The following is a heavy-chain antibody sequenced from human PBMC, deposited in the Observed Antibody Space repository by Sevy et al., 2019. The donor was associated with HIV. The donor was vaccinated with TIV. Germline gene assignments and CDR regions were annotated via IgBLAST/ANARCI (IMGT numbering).Heavy chain of an antibody. CDR2: ISYDGSNK. CDR3: ARDVPFLEWLFVY. V-gene: IGHV3-30*04. Sequence: GGSLRLSCAASGFTFSSYAMHWVRQAPGKGLEWVAVISYDGSNKYYADSVKGRFTISRDNSKNTLYLQMNSLRAEDTAVYYCARDVPFLEWLFVYWGQGTLVTVSS. J-gene: IGHJ4*02. D-gene: IGHD3-3*01. CDR1: GFTFSSYA.